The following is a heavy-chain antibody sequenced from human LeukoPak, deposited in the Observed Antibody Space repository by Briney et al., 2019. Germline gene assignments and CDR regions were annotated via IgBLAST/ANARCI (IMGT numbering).Heavy chain of an antibody. CDR3: ASTAFDYSNVDY. Sequence: ASVKVSCKASGYTFTGYYMHWVRPAPGQGLEWMGWINPNSGGTNYAQKFQGRVTMTRDTSISTAYMELSRLRSDDTAVYYCASTAFDYSNVDYWGQGTLVTVSS. J-gene: IGHJ4*02. D-gene: IGHD4-11*01. CDR1: GYTFTGYY. V-gene: IGHV1-2*02. CDR2: INPNSGGT.